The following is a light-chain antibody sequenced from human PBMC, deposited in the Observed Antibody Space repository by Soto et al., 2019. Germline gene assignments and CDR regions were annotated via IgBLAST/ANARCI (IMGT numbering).Light chain of an antibody. CDR2: GAS. J-gene: IGKJ2*01. CDR3: HQDGPSPMYT. Sequence: EIVLTQSPGTLSLSPGERATLSCRARQTVSSSYLAWYQQKPGQAPRLLIYGASTRATGIPGRFSGSASGTDCTLTLSTLEPEDFAVYYCHQDGPSPMYTFGQGTNLEIK. V-gene: IGKV3-20*01. CDR1: QTVSSSY.